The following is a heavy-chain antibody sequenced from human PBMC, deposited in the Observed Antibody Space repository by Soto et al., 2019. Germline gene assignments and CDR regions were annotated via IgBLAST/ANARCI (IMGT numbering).Heavy chain of an antibody. V-gene: IGHV3-64*01. Sequence: EVQLVESGGGLVQPGGSLRLSCAASGFTFSSYAMHWVRQAPGKGLEYVSAISSNGGSTYYANSVKGRFTISRDNSKNTLYLQMGSLRAEDMAVYYCARVDIVATSSFDYWGQGTLVTVSS. J-gene: IGHJ4*02. CDR1: GFTFSSYA. D-gene: IGHD5-12*01. CDR2: ISSNGGST. CDR3: ARVDIVATSSFDY.